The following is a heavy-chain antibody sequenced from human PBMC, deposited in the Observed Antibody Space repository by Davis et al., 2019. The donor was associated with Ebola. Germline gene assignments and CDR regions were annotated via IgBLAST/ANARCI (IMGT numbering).Heavy chain of an antibody. CDR2: INHSGST. CDR3: ARVSYCSGGSCSDEEYFQH. D-gene: IGHD2-15*01. V-gene: IGHV4-34*01. CDR1: GGSFSGYY. Sequence: PSETLSLTCAVYGGSFSGYYWSWIRQPPGKGLEWIGEINHSGSTNYNPSLKSRVTISVDTSKNQFSLKLSSVTAADTAVYYCARVSYCSGGSCSDEEYFQHWGQGTLVTVSS. J-gene: IGHJ1*01.